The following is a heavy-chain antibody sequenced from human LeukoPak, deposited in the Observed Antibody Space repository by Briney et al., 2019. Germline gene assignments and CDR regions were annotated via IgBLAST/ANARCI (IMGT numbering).Heavy chain of an antibody. CDR3: AKEANGDYGWFDP. CDR1: GFTFDDYA. Sequence: GRSLRLSCAASGFTFDDYAMHWVRQAPGKGLEWVSGISWNSGSIGYADSVKGRFTISRDNAKNSLYLQMNSLRAEDTALYYCAKEANGDYGWFDPWGQGTLVTVSS. CDR2: ISWNSGSI. J-gene: IGHJ5*02. D-gene: IGHD4-17*01. V-gene: IGHV3-9*01.